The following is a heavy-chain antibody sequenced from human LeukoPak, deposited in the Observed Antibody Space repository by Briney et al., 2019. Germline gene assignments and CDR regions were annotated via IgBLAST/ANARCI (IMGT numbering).Heavy chain of an antibody. CDR1: GYTFTSYY. CDR3: ARDLRGWSGYKIYYYYGMDV. V-gene: IGHV1-46*01. CDR2: INPSGGST. Sequence: GASVKVSCKASGYTFTSYYMHWVRQAPGQGLEWMGIINPSGGSTSYAQKFQGRVTMTRDTSTSTVYMELSSLRSDDTAVYYCARDLRGWSGYKIYYYYGMDVWGQGTTVTVSS. J-gene: IGHJ6*02. D-gene: IGHD3-3*01.